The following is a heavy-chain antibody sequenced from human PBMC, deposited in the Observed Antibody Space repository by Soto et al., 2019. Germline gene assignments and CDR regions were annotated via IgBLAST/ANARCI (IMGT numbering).Heavy chain of an antibody. Sequence: GASVKVSCKASGGTFSSYAISWVRQAPGQGLEWMGGIIPIFGTANYAQKFQGRVTITADESTSTAYMELSSLRSEDTAVYYCAARHFWSRPWTDRRLDYWGQGTLVTVSS. CDR3: AARHFWSRPWTDRRLDY. CDR1: GGTFSSYA. V-gene: IGHV1-69*13. CDR2: IIPIFGTA. J-gene: IGHJ4*02. D-gene: IGHD3-3*02.